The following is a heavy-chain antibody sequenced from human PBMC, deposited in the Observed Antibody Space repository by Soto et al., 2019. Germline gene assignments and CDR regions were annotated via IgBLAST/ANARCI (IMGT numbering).Heavy chain of an antibody. J-gene: IGHJ4*02. D-gene: IGHD3-22*01. V-gene: IGHV1-69*01. CDR3: ARAYYYDSSGYARGGYFDY. CDR1: GGTFSSYA. CDR2: IIHIFGTA. Sequence: QVQLVQSGAEVKKPGSSVKVSCKASGGTFSSYAISWVRQAPGQGLEWMGGIIHIFGTANYAQKFQGRVTITADESTSPAYMELSSLRSEDTAVYYCARAYYYDSSGYARGGYFDYWGQGTLVTVSS.